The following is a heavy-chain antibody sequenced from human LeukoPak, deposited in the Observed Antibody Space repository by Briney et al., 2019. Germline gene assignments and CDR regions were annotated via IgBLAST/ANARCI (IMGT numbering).Heavy chain of an antibody. J-gene: IGHJ4*02. Sequence: PSETPSLTCTVSGGSISHYYWSWIRQPPGKGLEWIGYVSNSGTTNYRPSLRSRVTVSVDTSQNHVSLKLTSMTAADTGLYYCARHHSSTYPFDYWGQGTLVTVSS. CDR3: ARHHSSTYPFDY. CDR2: VSNSGTT. V-gene: IGHV4-59*08. CDR1: GGSISHYY. D-gene: IGHD2-2*01.